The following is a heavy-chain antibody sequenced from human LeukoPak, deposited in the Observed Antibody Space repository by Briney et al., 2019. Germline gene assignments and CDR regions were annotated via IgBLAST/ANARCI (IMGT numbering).Heavy chain of an antibody. D-gene: IGHD6-13*01. J-gene: IGHJ3*02. CDR1: GYTLTELS. V-gene: IGHV1-24*01. CDR2: FDPEDGET. CDR3: ATDRRGGSSSWYGDAFDI. Sequence: GASVKVSCKVSGYTLTELSMHWVRQAPGKGLEWMGGFDPEDGETIYAQKFQGRVTMTEDTSTDTACMELSSLRSEDTAVYYCATDRRGGSSSWYGDAFDIWGQGTMVTVSS.